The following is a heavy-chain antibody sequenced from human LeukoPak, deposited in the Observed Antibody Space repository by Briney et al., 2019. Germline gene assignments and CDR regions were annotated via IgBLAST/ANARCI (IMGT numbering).Heavy chain of an antibody. V-gene: IGHV3-23*01. CDR3: AKDLSYSSGLGSFDY. CDR1: GFTFSSYA. J-gene: IGHJ4*02. CDR2: ISGSGGST. Sequence: PGGSLRLSCAASGFTFSSYAMSWVRQAPGKGLEWVSAISGSGGSTYYADSVKGRFTISRDNSKNTLYLQMNSLRAEDTAVYYCAKDLSYSSGLGSFDYRGQGTLVTVSS. D-gene: IGHD6-19*01.